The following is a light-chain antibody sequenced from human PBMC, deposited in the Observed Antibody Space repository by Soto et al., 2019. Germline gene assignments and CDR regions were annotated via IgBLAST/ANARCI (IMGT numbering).Light chain of an antibody. CDR3: SSYRDRKNLV. J-gene: IGLJ1*01. Sequence: QSVLTQPASVSGSPGQTITIPCTGTSSDIGGYNSVSWYQQHPGKAPKVMIYDVSKRPSGVPDRFSGSKSGNTASLTVSALQAEDEADYYCSSYRDRKNLVFGTGTKVTVL. CDR1: SSDIGGYNS. V-gene: IGLV2-8*01. CDR2: DVS.